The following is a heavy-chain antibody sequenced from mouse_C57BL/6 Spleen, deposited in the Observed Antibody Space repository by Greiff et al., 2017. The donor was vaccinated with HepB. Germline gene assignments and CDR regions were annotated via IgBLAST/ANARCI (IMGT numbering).Heavy chain of an antibody. J-gene: IGHJ4*01. D-gene: IGHD1-1*01. V-gene: IGHV1-80*01. CDR3: ARAYYYGDYYAMDY. CDR1: GYAFSSYW. CDR2: IYPGDGDT. Sequence: QVQLKQSGAELVKPGASVKISCKASGYAFSSYWMNWVKQRPGKGLEWIGQIYPGDGDTNYNGKFKGKATLTADKSSSTAYMQLSSLTSEDSAVYFCARAYYYGDYYAMDYWGQGTSVTVSS.